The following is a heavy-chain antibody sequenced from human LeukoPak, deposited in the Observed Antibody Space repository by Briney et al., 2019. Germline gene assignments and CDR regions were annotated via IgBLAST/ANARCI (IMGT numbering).Heavy chain of an antibody. Sequence: PGGSLRLSCAASGFTFSSYGMHWVRQAPGKGLEWVAFIRYDGSNKYYADSVKGRFTISRDNSKNTLYLQMNSLRAEDTAVYYCAKEGYVWGSYRYPFDYWGQGTLVTVSS. V-gene: IGHV3-30*02. D-gene: IGHD3-16*02. J-gene: IGHJ4*02. CDR2: IRYDGSNK. CDR1: GFTFSSYG. CDR3: AKEGYVWGSYRYPFDY.